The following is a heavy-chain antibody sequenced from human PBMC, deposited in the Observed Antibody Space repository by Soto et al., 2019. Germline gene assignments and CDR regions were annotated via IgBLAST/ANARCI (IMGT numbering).Heavy chain of an antibody. CDR3: AISRVADSSLDS. CDR1: GFIFSNNA. V-gene: IGHV3-30*01. CDR2: ISFDSSEI. D-gene: IGHD3-3*01. J-gene: IGHJ4*02. Sequence: GGSLRLSCVGSGFIFSNNAMHWVRQAPGKGLEWVTFISFDSSEIHYADSVKGRFTISRDSLRNTLFLNVNRPRAVDTPVYSCAISRVADSSLDSWGKETLVAVSS.